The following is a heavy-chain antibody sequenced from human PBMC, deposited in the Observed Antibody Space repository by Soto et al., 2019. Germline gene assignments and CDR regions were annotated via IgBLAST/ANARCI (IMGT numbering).Heavy chain of an antibody. D-gene: IGHD1-26*01. CDR3: AADRKIVGTIGAFDF. CDR2: SAPEEGEP. V-gene: IGHV1-24*01. J-gene: IGHJ4*01. CDR1: KNTLTELT. Sequence: APVKFSCKVAKNTLTELTIDWLRQAPGKGLEWMGRSAPEEGEPIYPQKFQGRVSMTEDPSTDTAYMELTSLRFEDTAVYFSAADRKIVGTIGAFDFWGQ.